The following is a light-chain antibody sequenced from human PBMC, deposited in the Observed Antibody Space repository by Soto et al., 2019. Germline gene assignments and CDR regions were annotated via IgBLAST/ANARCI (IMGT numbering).Light chain of an antibody. CDR1: QAFDNL. V-gene: IGKV1-12*01. CDR3: QQAATFPLT. Sequence: DIQMTQSPSSVSASVGDRVIITCRASQAFDNLLAWYQQKRGKAPKLLIYGISTLQGGVPSRFSGSESGADFTLTISSVQPEDSATYYCQQAATFPLTFGGGTRLEIK. CDR2: GIS. J-gene: IGKJ5*01.